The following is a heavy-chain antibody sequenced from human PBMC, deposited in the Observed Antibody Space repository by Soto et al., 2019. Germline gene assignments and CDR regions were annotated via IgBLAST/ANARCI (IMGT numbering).Heavy chain of an antibody. Sequence: GGSLRLSCAASGFTFSSYSMNWVRQAPGKGLEWVSYISSSSSTIYYADSVKGRFTISRDNAKNSLYLQMNSLRAEDTAVYYCARVSENLFPHPYYYYYYMDVWGKGTTVTVSS. J-gene: IGHJ6*03. D-gene: IGHD3-10*01. CDR3: ARVSENLFPHPYYYYYYMDV. V-gene: IGHV3-48*01. CDR1: GFTFSSYS. CDR2: ISSSSSTI.